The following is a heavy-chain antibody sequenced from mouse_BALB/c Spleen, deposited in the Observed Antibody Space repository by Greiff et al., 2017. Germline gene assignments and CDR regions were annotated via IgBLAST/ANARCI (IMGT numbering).Heavy chain of an antibody. D-gene: IGHD2-2*01. Sequence: EVQLVESGGGLVKPGGSLKLSCAASGFTFSSYAMSWVRQTPEKRLEWVATISSGGSYTYYPDSVKGRFTISRDNAKNTLYLQMSSLRSEDTAMYYCARDYGYDGPFAYWGQGTLVTVSA. V-gene: IGHV5-9-3*01. CDR1: GFTFSSYA. CDR3: ARDYGYDGPFAY. J-gene: IGHJ3*01. CDR2: ISSGGSYT.